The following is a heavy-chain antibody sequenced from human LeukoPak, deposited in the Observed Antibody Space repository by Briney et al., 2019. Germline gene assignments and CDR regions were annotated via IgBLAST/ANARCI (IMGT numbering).Heavy chain of an antibody. V-gene: IGHV1-24*01. CDR1: GYTLTELS. CDR3: ATGRSSWDYYYYYGMDV. Sequence: ASVKVSCKVSGYTLTELSMHWVRQAPGKGLEWKGGFDPEDGETIYAQKFQGRVTMTEDTSTDTAYMELSSLRSEDTAVYYCATGRSSWDYYYYYGMDVWGQGTTVTVSS. D-gene: IGHD6-13*01. CDR2: FDPEDGET. J-gene: IGHJ6*02.